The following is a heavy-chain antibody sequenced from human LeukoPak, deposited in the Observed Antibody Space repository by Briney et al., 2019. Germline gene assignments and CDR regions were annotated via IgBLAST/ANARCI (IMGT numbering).Heavy chain of an antibody. CDR2: INHSGST. V-gene: IGHV4-34*01. CDR1: GGSFSGYY. CDR3: ARSYSGSYSPFDY. J-gene: IGHJ4*02. Sequence: SETLSLTCAVYGGSFSGYYWSWIRQPPGKGLEWIGEINHSGSTNYNPSLKSRVTISVDTSKNQFSLKLSSVTAADTAVYYCARSYSGSYSPFDYWGQGTLVTVSS. D-gene: IGHD1-26*01.